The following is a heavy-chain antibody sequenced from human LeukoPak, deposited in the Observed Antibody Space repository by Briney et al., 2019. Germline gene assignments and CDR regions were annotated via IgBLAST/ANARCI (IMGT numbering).Heavy chain of an antibody. CDR3: ARQFSIVVVPAAVNWFDP. V-gene: IGHV1-46*01. J-gene: IGHJ5*02. CDR2: INPSGGST. D-gene: IGHD2-2*01. CDR1: GYTFTSYY. Sequence: ASVKVSCKASGYTFTSYYMHWVRQAPGQGLEWMGIINPSGGSTSYAQKFQGRVTMTRDTSTSTVYMELSSLRSEDTAVYYCARQFSIVVVPAAVNWFDPWGQGPWSPSPQ.